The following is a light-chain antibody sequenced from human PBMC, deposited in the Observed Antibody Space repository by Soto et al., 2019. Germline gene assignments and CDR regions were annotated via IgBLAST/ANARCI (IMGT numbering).Light chain of an antibody. J-gene: IGKJ4*01. V-gene: IGKV4-1*01. Sequence: DIVMTQSPDSLAVSVGERATIDCKSSQSVFYSSNKRNYLAWYQKKPGQPPKLLISWASTREFGVPDRFNGSGSGTEFTLTISSLQAEDVAIYYCQQYYSVPLTFGGGTKVEIK. CDR3: QQYYSVPLT. CDR1: QSVFYSSNKRNY. CDR2: WAS.